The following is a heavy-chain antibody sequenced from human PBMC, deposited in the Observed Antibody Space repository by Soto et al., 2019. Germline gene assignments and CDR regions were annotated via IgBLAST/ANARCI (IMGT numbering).Heavy chain of an antibody. Sequence: TSETLSLTCTVSGGSISSYYWSWIRQPPGKGLEWIGYIYYSGSTNYNPSLKSRVTISVDTSKNQFSLKLSSVTAADTAVYYCARRHSGYEGLPLGGYYYYYMDVWGKGTTVTVSS. CDR3: ARRHSGYEGLPLGGYYYYYMDV. V-gene: IGHV4-59*08. CDR2: IYYSGST. J-gene: IGHJ6*03. D-gene: IGHD5-12*01. CDR1: GGSISSYY.